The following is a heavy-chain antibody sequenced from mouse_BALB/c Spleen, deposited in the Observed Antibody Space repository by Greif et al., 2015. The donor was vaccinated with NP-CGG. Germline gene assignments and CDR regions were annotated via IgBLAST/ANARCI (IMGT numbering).Heavy chain of an antibody. Sequence: VQGVESGAELAKPGASVKMSCRASGYTFTSYWVHWVKQRPGQGLEWIGYINPSTGYTEYNQKFKDKATLTADKSSSTAYMQLSSLTSEDSAVYYCAIYDGYYFDYWGQGTTLTVSS. CDR1: GYTFTSYW. J-gene: IGHJ2*01. CDR2: INPSTGYT. V-gene: IGHV1-7*01. CDR3: AIYDGYYFDY. D-gene: IGHD2-3*01.